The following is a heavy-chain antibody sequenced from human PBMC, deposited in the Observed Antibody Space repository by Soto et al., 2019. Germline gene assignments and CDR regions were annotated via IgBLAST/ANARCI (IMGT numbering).Heavy chain of an antibody. CDR2: ISADNGNT. CDR3: ARVDYGDYSLDY. CDR1: GYTFTSYG. D-gene: IGHD4-17*01. J-gene: IGHJ4*02. Sequence: QVQLVHSGAEVKKTGASVKVSCKASGYTFTSYGISWVRQAPGQGLEWMGWISADNGNTNYAQKLQGRVTMTTATSTSTAYMELMSLRSDDTAVYYCARVDYGDYSLDYWGQGTLVTVSS. V-gene: IGHV1-18*04.